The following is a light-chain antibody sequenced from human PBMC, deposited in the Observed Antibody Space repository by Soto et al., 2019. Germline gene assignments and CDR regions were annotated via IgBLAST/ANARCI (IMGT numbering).Light chain of an antibody. CDR1: QGIGGD. V-gene: IGKV1-17*02. CDR3: VQHNSYPRT. CDR2: ATS. J-gene: IGKJ1*01. Sequence: DIQMTPSPSSLAASVGDRVTITCRASQGIGGDAGWYQQKPGKPPKRLMYATSILQSGTPSRFSGGGSGTEFTLTITNLQPKDFATYYCVQHNSYPRTFGQGTRVEMK.